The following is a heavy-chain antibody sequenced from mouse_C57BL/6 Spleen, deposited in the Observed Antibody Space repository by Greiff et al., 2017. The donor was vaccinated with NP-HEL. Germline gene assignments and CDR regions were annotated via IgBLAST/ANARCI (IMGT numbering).Heavy chain of an antibody. CDR1: GYTFTEYT. J-gene: IGHJ4*01. V-gene: IGHV1-62-2*01. CDR3: ARHEDHYGSSYRGYAMDY. CDR2: FYPGSGSI. Sequence: VQLQQSGAELVKPGASVKLSCKASGYTFTEYTIHWVKQRSGQGLEWIGWFYPGSGSIKYNEKFKDKATLTADKSSSTVYMELSRLTSEDSAVYFCARHEDHYGSSYRGYAMDYWGQGTSVTVSS. D-gene: IGHD1-1*01.